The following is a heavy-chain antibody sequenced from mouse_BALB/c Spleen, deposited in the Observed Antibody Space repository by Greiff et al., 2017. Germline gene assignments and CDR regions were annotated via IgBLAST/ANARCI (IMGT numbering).Heavy chain of an antibody. J-gene: IGHJ3*01. D-gene: IGHD1-1*01. CDR3: AIYYYGSSLAY. Sequence: QVQLQQSGAELVKPGASVKLSCKASGYTFTSYWMHWVKQRPGQGLEWIGEINPSNGRTNYNEKFKSKATLTVDKSSSTAYMQLSSLTSEDSAVYYCAIYYYGSSLAYWGQGTLVTVSA. V-gene: IGHV1S81*02. CDR2: INPSNGRT. CDR1: GYTFTSYW.